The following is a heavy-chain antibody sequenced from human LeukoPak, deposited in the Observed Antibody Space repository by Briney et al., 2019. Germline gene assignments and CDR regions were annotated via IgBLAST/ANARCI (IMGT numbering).Heavy chain of an antibody. CDR1: GFTFSDYY. Sequence: GGSLRLSCAASGFTFSDYYMSWIRQAPGKGLEWVSYISSSGSTIYYADSVKGRFTISRDNAKNSLYLQMNSLRAEDTAVYYCAREGALTVTKDAFDIWGQGTMVTVSS. V-gene: IGHV3-11*04. CDR3: AREGALTVTKDAFDI. J-gene: IGHJ3*02. D-gene: IGHD4-17*01. CDR2: ISSSGSTI.